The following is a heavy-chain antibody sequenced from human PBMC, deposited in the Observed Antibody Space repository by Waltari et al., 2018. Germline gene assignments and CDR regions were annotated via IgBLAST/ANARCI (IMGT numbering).Heavy chain of an antibody. D-gene: IGHD1-1*01. Sequence: EVQLVESGGDLIQPGGSLRLSCAASGLVVSRRFVAWVRQAPGKGLGWVFILYSGGDTHFADSVKGRFTISRDDSRNTVYLQMNSLRAEDAALYYCASGTATVSFEFWGQGTQVTVSS. J-gene: IGHJ4*02. CDR2: LYSGGDT. V-gene: IGHV3-53*01. CDR1: GLVVSRRF. CDR3: ASGTATVSFEF.